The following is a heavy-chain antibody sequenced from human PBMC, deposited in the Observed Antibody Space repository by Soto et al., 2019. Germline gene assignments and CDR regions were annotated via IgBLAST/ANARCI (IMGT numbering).Heavy chain of an antibody. CDR3: ASRQGSRGFDP. CDR1: GGSIRSGGDS. V-gene: IGHV4-30-2*01. J-gene: IGHJ5*02. CDR2: IYHSGST. Sequence: PSETLSLTYAVSGGSIRSGGDSWSWIRQPPGKGLEWIGYIYHSGSTYYNPSLKSRVTISVDTSKNQFSLKLTSVTAADTAVYYCASRQGSRGFDPWGQGTLVTVSS.